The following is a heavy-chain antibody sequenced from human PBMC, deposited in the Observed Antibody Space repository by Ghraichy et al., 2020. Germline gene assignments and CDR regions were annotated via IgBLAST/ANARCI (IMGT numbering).Heavy chain of an antibody. V-gene: IGHV3-9*01. D-gene: IGHD6-19*01. Sequence: GGSLRLSCAASGFTFDDYAMHWVRQAPGKGLEWVSGISWNSGSIGYADSVKGRFTISRDNAKNSLYLQMNSLRAEDTALYYCAKVAVAGDYYYYGMDVWGQGTTVTVSS. CDR2: ISWNSGSI. CDR1: GFTFDDYA. CDR3: AKVAVAGDYYYYGMDV. J-gene: IGHJ6*02.